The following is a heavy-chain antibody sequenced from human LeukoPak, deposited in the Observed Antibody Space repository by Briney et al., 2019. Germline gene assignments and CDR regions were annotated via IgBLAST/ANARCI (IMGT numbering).Heavy chain of an antibody. CDR2: INHSGST. Sequence: SETLSLTCAVCGGSFSGYYWSWIRQPPGKGLEWIGEINHSGSTNYNPSLKSRVTISVDTSKNQFSLKLSSVTAADTAVYYCARGQRASKSFDYWGQGTLVTVSS. D-gene: IGHD4-11*01. CDR1: GGSFSGYY. CDR3: ARGQRASKSFDY. V-gene: IGHV4-34*01. J-gene: IGHJ4*02.